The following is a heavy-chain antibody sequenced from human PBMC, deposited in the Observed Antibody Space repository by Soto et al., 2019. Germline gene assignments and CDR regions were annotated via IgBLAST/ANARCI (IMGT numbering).Heavy chain of an antibody. CDR3: ARDRAAHYYYDSSGFPYYYYGMDV. J-gene: IGHJ6*02. D-gene: IGHD3-22*01. CDR2: ISYDGSNK. Sequence: GGSLRLSCAASGFTFSSYAMHWVRQAPGKGLEWVAVISYDGSNKYYADSVKGRFTISRDNSKNTLYLQMNSLRAEDTAVYYCARDRAAHYYYDSSGFPYYYYGMDVWGQGTTVTVSS. V-gene: IGHV3-30-3*01. CDR1: GFTFSSYA.